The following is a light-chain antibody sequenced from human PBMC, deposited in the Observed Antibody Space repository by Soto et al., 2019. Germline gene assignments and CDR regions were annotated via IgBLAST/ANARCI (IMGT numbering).Light chain of an antibody. CDR2: RDS. V-gene: IGLV3-9*01. Sequence: SYELTQPLSVSVALGQTARITCGGNNIGSKNVQWYQQKPGQAPVLVIYRDSNRPSGIPERFSGSNSGNTATLTISRAQAGDEADYYCQVGDSSTVFGGGTKVTVL. CDR3: QVGDSSTV. CDR1: NIGSKN. J-gene: IGLJ2*01.